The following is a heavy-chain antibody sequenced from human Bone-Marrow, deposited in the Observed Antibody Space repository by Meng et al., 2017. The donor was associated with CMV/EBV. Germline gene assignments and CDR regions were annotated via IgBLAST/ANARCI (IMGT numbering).Heavy chain of an antibody. V-gene: IGHV4-59*01. J-gene: IGHJ4*02. D-gene: IGHD6-19*01. CDR1: GFTFSDYY. CDR2: IYYSGST. CDR3: ARERDGGWFDY. Sequence: ESLKISCAASGFTFSDYYMSWIRQPPGKGLEWIGYIYYSGSTNYNPSLKSRVTISVDTSKNQFSLKLSSVTAADTAVYYCARERDGGWFDYWGQGTLVTVSS.